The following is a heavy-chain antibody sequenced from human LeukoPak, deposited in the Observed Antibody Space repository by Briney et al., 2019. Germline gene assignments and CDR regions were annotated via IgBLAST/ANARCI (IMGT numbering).Heavy chain of an antibody. CDR3: AREGMAVMNY. D-gene: IGHD3-16*01. CDR1: GGSISSSSYY. CDR2: IYYSGST. Sequence: SETLSLTCTVSGGSISSSSYYWGWIRQPPGKGLEWIGSIYYSGSTYYNPSLKSRVTISVDTSKNQFSLKLSSVTAADTAVYYCAREGMAVMNYWGQGTLVTVSS. V-gene: IGHV4-39*07. J-gene: IGHJ4*02.